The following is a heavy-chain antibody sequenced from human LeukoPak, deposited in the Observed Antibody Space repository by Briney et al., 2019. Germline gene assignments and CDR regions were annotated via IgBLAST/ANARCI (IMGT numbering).Heavy chain of an antibody. V-gene: IGHV3-7*01. CDR2: IKADGSET. D-gene: IGHD1-26*01. Sequence: PGGSVRLSCAASGFTFSGPWMTCVRQAPGKGREWVAKIKADGSETFYVDSVKGRFTISRDNAKNSLYLQMNSLRAEDTAVYYCARDQRASPATADYWGQGTLVTVSP. CDR1: GFTFSGPW. CDR3: ARDQRASPATADY. J-gene: IGHJ4*02.